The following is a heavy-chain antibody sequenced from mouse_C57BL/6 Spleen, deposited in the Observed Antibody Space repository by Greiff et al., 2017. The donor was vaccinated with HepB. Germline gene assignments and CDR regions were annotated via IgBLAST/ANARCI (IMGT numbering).Heavy chain of an antibody. D-gene: IGHD1-1*01. CDR1: GYTFTDYY. V-gene: IGHV1-26*01. CDR2: INPNNGGT. CDR3: ARTGGSSPYWYFDV. Sequence: VQLQQSGPELVKPGASVKISCKASGYTFTDYYMNWVKQSHGKSLEWIGDINPNNGGTSYNQKFKGKATLTVDKSSSTAYMELRSLTSEDSAVYYCARTGGSSPYWYFDVWGTGTTVTVSS. J-gene: IGHJ1*03.